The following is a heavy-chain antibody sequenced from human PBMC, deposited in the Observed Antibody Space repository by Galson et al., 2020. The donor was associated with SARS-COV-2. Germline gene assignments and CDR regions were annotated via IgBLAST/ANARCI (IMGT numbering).Heavy chain of an antibody. CDR1: GYSFSSSG. V-gene: IGHV1-18*01. D-gene: IGHD6-19*01. CDR2: ISALSGNT. CDR3: AREGYSNGWSRHAFDI. Sequence: ASVKVSCKASGYSFSSSGIGWVRQAPGQGLEWMGWISALSGNTNYAQKVQGRVSLTTDKSTSTAYMELRSLRSDDTAVYYCAREGYSNGWSRHAFDIWGQGTMVTVSA. J-gene: IGHJ3*02.